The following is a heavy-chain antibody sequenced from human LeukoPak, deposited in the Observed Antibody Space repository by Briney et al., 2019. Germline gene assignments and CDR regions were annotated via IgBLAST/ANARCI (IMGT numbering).Heavy chain of an antibody. Sequence: ASVKISCKASGYTFTTYYVHWVRQAPRQGLEWMGFINPDGGSTSYAQKFQGRVTMTRVTSTSTVYMELSSLRSEDTAVYYCARNVDSGLDYWGQGTLVTVSS. J-gene: IGHJ4*02. D-gene: IGHD3-10*01. CDR3: ARNVDSGLDY. CDR2: INPDGGST. V-gene: IGHV1-46*03. CDR1: GYTFTTYY.